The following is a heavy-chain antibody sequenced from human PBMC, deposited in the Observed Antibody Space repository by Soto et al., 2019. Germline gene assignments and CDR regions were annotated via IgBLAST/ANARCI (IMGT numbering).Heavy chain of an antibody. J-gene: IGHJ5*02. D-gene: IGHD2-15*01. Sequence: GGSLRLSCAASGFTFSCYAMGWVRQGPGKGLEWVAVVSIGGSTHYADSVRGRFTISRDNAKRSLYLQMMSLTAEDTAIYYCVRGGGGGLFDPWGQGTMVTVSS. CDR3: VRGGGGGLFDP. CDR2: VSIGGST. V-gene: IGHV3-21*03. CDR1: GFTFSCYA.